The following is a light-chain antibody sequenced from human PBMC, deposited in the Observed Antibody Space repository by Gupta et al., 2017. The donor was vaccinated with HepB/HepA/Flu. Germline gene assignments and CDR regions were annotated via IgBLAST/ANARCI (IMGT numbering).Light chain of an antibody. CDR1: SSNIGSNY. V-gene: IGLV1-47*01. CDR3: ATWDVSMRGRDV. J-gene: IGLJ2*01. CDR2: RNN. Sequence: QSVLTQPPSISGTPGQRVTISCSGSSSNIGSNYVYWYQHLPGTDPKLLIDRNNQRPSGVPDRFSCDTSCTSASPVTSGRRSEDEADDYWATWDVSMRGRDVVGGGTKVTVL.